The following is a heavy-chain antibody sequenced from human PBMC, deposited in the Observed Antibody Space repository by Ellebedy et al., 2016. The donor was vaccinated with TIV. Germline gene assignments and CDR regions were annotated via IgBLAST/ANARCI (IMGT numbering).Heavy chain of an antibody. Sequence: GESLKTSCAASGLTFSSHAMRWVRPAPVKGLESVASLTESGGNTYYADSVKGRFTISRDNSKDTLFLQMNSRRAEDTAIYFCARDPVGVGPAFDVWGQGTMVTVSS. CDR3: ARDPVGVGPAFDV. D-gene: IGHD4-23*01. J-gene: IGHJ3*01. V-gene: IGHV3-23*01. CDR1: GLTFSSHA. CDR2: LTESGGNT.